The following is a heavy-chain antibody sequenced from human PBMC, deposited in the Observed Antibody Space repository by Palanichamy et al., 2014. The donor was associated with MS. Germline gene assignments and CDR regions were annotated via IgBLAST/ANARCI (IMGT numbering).Heavy chain of an antibody. J-gene: IGHJ4*02. Sequence: EMQVVESGGGSVQPGGSLRLSCATSRFTFSGYWVNWVRQAPGKGLEWVANINHDGSEKHYVDSVKGRFTISRDNAKNSMYLQMNSLRVEDTAVYFCVGSNIYSFWGQGILVTVSS. CDR3: VGSNIYSF. CDR2: INHDGSEK. D-gene: IGHD2-21*01. V-gene: IGHV3-7*01. CDR1: RFTFSGYW.